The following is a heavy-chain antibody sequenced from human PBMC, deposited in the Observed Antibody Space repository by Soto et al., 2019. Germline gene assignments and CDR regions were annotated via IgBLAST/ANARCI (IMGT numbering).Heavy chain of an antibody. V-gene: IGHV4-59*01. CDR3: ERGGMGHLFEALDY. Sequence: PSETLSLTCTVSGGSISNYYWYWIRQPPGKGLEWIAYIYYSGSTNYNPSLKSRVTISVDTSKNQFSLNLTSVTAADTAVYYCERGGMGHLFEALDYWGQGTLVTVSS. CDR2: IYYSGST. D-gene: IGHD2-8*01. CDR1: GGSISNYY. J-gene: IGHJ4*02.